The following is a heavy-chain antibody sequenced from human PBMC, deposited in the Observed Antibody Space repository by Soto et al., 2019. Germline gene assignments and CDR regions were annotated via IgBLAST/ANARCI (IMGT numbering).Heavy chain of an antibody. D-gene: IGHD3-22*01. J-gene: IGHJ4*02. CDR2: IWDDGSNE. CDR3: ARDQTDSGGYSDS. Sequence: GGSLRLSCEASGFTFSSYGMHWVRQAPGKGLEWVAIIWDDGSNEYYADSVKGRFTISRDNSKNTLYLQVSNLRAEDTAVYFCARDQTDSGGYSDSWGQGTLVTVSS. CDR1: GFTFSSYG. V-gene: IGHV3-33*01.